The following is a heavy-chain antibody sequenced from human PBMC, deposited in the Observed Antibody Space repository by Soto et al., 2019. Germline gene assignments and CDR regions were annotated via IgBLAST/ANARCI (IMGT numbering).Heavy chain of an antibody. CDR1: GGSISSYY. V-gene: IGHV4-59*01. D-gene: IGHD3-22*01. CDR3: ARGRSSGYYEGDWFDP. CDR2: VYYSGST. Sequence: SETLSLTCTVSGGSISSYYWSWIRQPPGKGLEWIGYVYYSGSTNYNPSLKSRVTISVDTSKNQFSLKLSSVTAADTAVYYCARGRSSGYYEGDWFDPWGQGTLVTVSS. J-gene: IGHJ5*02.